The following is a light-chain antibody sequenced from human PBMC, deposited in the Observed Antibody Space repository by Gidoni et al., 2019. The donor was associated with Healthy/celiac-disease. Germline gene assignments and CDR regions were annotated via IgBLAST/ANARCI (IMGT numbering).Light chain of an antibody. CDR1: QSISSY. CDR3: QQSYSTLFT. Sequence: DIQMTQSPSSLSASVGDRVTSTYRASQSISSYLNWYQQKPGKAPKLLIYAASSLQSGVPSRFSGSGSGTDFTLTISSLQPEDFATYYCQQSYSTLFTFGPGTKVDIK. J-gene: IGKJ3*01. V-gene: IGKV1-39*01. CDR2: AAS.